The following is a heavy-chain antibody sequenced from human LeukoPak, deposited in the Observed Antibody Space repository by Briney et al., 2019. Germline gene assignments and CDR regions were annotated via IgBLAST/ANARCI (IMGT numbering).Heavy chain of an antibody. V-gene: IGHV4-61*02. CDR2: IYTSGST. J-gene: IGHJ5*02. CDR1: GGSISSGSYY. D-gene: IGHD6-13*01. CDR3: AREHYRNLAAAIWFDP. Sequence: SQTLSLTCTVSGGSISSGSYYWSWIRQPAGMGLEWIGRIYTSGSTNYNPSLKSRVTISVDTSKNQFSLKLSSVTAADTSVDYCAREHYRNLAAAIWFDPMGQRTLVTVSS.